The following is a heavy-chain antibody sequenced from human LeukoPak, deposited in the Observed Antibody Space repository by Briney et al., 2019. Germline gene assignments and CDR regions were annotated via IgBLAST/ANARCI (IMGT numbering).Heavy chain of an antibody. CDR3: TFSRGPYYYDSGGYYGAFDI. D-gene: IGHD3-22*01. CDR1: GYTLTSYD. V-gene: IGHV1-8*01. J-gene: IGHJ3*02. Sequence: ASVKVSCKASGYTLTSYDINWVRQATGQGLEWMGWMNPNSGRTGYAQNFQGRITITRNTSISTAYMELSSLRSEDTAVYYCTFSRGPYYYDSGGYYGAFDIWGQGTMVTVSS. CDR2: MNPNSGRT.